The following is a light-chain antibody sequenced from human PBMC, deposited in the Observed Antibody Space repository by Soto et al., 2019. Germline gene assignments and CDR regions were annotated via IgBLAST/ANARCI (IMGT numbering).Light chain of an antibody. CDR3: QQYDKWPLT. V-gene: IGKV3-15*01. CDR2: AAS. Sequence: EIVLTQSPGTLSLSPVEIATLSFMSSQSVSSSYLAWYQPKPGQAPRLLIYAASTRATGIPARFSGSGSGTEFTLTISSLQSEDFAPYYCQQYDKWPLTFGQGTKVDIK. J-gene: IGKJ1*01. CDR1: QSVSSSY.